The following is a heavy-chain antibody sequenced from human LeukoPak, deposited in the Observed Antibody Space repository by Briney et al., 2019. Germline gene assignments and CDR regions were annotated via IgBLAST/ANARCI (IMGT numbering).Heavy chain of an antibody. CDR3: AKAANYDILTGYYLDY. CDR2: ITGGGDTT. D-gene: IGHD3-9*01. V-gene: IGHV3-23*01. Sequence: QPGGSLRLSCAAAEFSVGSNYMTWVRQAPGKGLEWVSAITGGGDTTYYADSVKGRFTISRDNSKNTLYLQMNNLRAEDTAIYYCAKAANYDILTGYYLDYWGQGTLVTVSS. CDR1: EFSVGSNY. J-gene: IGHJ4*02.